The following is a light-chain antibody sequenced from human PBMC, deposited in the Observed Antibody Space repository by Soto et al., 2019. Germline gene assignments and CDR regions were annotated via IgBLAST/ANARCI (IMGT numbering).Light chain of an antibody. J-gene: IGKJ4*01. CDR2: GAS. CDR1: QSVNTN. V-gene: IGKV3-20*01. CDR3: QQYGSSPPLT. Sequence: EIVMTQSPATLSVSPGERATFSCRASQSVNTNLAWYQLKPGQAPRLLVYGASIRATGIPARFSGSGSGTDFTLTISRLEPEDFAVYYCQQYGSSPPLTFGGGTKVDIK.